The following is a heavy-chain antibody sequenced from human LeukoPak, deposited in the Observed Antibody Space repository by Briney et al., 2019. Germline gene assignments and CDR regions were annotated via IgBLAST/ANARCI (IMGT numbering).Heavy chain of an antibody. Sequence: GGSLRLSCAASGFTLSSYWMSWVRQAPGKGLEWVANIKQDGSEKYYVDSVKGRFTISRDNAKNSLYLQMNSLRAEDTAVYYCARELLALTGYSIWGQGTLVTVSS. J-gene: IGHJ4*02. V-gene: IGHV3-7*01. CDR3: ARELLALTGYSI. CDR2: IKQDGSEK. CDR1: GFTLSSYW. D-gene: IGHD3-9*01.